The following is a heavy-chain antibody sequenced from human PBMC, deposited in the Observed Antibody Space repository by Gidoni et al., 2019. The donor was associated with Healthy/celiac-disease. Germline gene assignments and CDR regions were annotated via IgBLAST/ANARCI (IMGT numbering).Heavy chain of an antibody. V-gene: IGHV1-18*01. CDR3: ARVVFNRTECSSTSGHPDYFDY. Sequence: QVQLVQSVAEVKKPGASVTVSCKASGYTFTSYGIIWVRQAPGQGLEWMGWISAYNGNTNDAKKLQGRVTMTTDTSTSTAYMELRSLRYDETAVYYWARVVFNRTECSSTSGHPDYFDYWGQGTLVTVSS. CDR1: GYTFTSYG. J-gene: IGHJ4*02. CDR2: ISAYNGNT. D-gene: IGHD2-2*01.